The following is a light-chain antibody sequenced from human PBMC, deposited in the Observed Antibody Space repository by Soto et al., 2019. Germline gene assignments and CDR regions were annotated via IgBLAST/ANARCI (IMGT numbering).Light chain of an antibody. V-gene: IGLV2-14*03. CDR2: DVS. CDR3: SSYTTSNTRQIV. Sequence: QSVLTQPASVSGSPGQSITISCTGTSNDVGGFNYVSCYQHHPGKAPKFMIFDVSNRPSVVSNRFSGSKSGNTASLTISGLQPEDEADYYCSSYTTSNTRQIVFGTGTKVTVL. J-gene: IGLJ1*01. CDR1: SNDVGGFNY.